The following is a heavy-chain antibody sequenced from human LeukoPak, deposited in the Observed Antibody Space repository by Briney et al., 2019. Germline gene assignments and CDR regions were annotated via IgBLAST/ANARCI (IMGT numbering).Heavy chain of an antibody. D-gene: IGHD6-13*01. CDR1: GGSISTTGYY. J-gene: IGHJ4*02. CDR3: VRQDSTQLVRGLDF. Sequence: SETLSLTCTVSGGSISTTGYYWGWIRQPPGKGLAWVGTGYYSGSTFYTPSLKSRVTISLDTSKNQFSLKLSSVTAADTAIYYCVRQDSTQLVRGLDFWGQGTLVTVSS. V-gene: IGHV4-39*01. CDR2: GYYSGST.